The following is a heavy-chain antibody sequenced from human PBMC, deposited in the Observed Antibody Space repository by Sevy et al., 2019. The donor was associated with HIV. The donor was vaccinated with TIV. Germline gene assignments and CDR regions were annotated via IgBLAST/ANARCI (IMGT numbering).Heavy chain of an antibody. J-gene: IGHJ4*02. Sequence: GGSLRLSCAASGFTFSSYSMNWVRQAPGKGLEWVSSISSSSSYRYYADSVKGRFTISRDNAKNSLYLQMNSLRAEDTAVDYCARGYLGYDDWGQGTLVTVSS. CDR1: GFTFSSYS. CDR3: ARGYLGYDD. CDR2: ISSSSSYR. V-gene: IGHV3-21*01. D-gene: IGHD1-26*01.